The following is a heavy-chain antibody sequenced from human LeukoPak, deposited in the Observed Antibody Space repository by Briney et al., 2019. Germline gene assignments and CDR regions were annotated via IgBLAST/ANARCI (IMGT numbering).Heavy chain of an antibody. J-gene: IGHJ4*02. CDR2: IYYSGST. Sequence: PSETLSLTCTVSGGSINNYYWSWIRQPPGKGLEWIGYIYYSGSTNYNPSLKSRVTISLDTSKNQFSLKLSSVTAADTAVYYCARGSGYQLLFGPSYYFDYWGQGTLVTVSS. CDR1: GGSINNYY. D-gene: IGHD2-2*01. V-gene: IGHV4-59*01. CDR3: ARGSGYQLLFGPSYYFDY.